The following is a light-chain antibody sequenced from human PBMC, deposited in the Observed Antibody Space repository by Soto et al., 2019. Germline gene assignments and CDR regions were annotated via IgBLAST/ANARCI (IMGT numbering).Light chain of an antibody. Sequence: EIVLTQSPATLSLSPGARATLSCRASQSASSYLAWYQQKPGQAPRLLIYDASNRATGIPARFSGSGSGTDFTLTISSLEPEDFAVYYCQQRSNWLVTFGGGTKVEIK. CDR3: QQRSNWLVT. V-gene: IGKV3-11*01. CDR2: DAS. CDR1: QSASSY. J-gene: IGKJ4*01.